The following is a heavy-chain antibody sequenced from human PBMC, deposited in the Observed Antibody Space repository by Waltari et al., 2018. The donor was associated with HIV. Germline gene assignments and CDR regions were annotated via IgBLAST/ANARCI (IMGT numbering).Heavy chain of an antibody. CDR1: GLKFDDYA. J-gene: IGHJ5*02. V-gene: IGHV3-9*01. D-gene: IGHD3-10*02. CDR3: SRGPMYNWFDP. CDR2: ISWHSTRI. Sequence: EVQLVESGGGRVQHGRSLRLSCTASGLKFDDYAMHWVRQPPGKGLEWVSSISWHSTRITYADSVKGRFTISRDNAKKSLYLQMDSLRPEDTAFYYCSRGPMYNWFDPWGQGTLVTVSS.